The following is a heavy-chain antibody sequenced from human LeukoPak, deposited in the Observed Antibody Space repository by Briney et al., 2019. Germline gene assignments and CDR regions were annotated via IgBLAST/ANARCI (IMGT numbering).Heavy chain of an antibody. CDR3: AELGITMIGGV. CDR1: GFTFSNYY. J-gene: IGHJ6*04. CDR2: ISSSSSYI. Sequence: SGGSLRLSCAASGFTFSNYYMNWVRQAPGKGLEWVSSISSSSSYIYYADSVKGRFTISRDNAKNSLYLQMNSLRAEDTAVYYCAELGITMIGGVWGKGTTVTISS. D-gene: IGHD3-10*02. V-gene: IGHV3-21*01.